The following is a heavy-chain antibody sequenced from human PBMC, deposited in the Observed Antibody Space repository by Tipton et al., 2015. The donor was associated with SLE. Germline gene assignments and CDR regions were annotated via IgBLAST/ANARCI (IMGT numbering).Heavy chain of an antibody. V-gene: IGHV3-11*01. J-gene: IGHJ4*02. Sequence: SLRLSCAASGFTFSDYYMSWIRQAPGKGLEWVSYISSSGSTIYYADSVKGRFTISRDNAKNSLYLQMNSLRAEDTAVYYCAKGVVVIALFFFDYWGQGTLVTVSS. D-gene: IGHD2-21*01. CDR1: GFTFSDYY. CDR3: AKGVVVIALFFFDY. CDR2: ISSSGSTI.